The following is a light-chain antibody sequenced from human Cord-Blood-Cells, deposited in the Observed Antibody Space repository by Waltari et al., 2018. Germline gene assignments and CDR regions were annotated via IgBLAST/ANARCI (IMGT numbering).Light chain of an antibody. Sequence: DIVMTQSPDSLAVSLGERATINCKSSQSVLYSSNKKNDLAWYQQKPGQPPKPRIYWASTRESGVPDRFSGSVSGTDFTLTISSLQAEDVAVYYCQQYYSTPYSFGQGTKLEIK. V-gene: IGKV4-1*01. CDR3: QQYYSTPYS. J-gene: IGKJ2*03. CDR1: QSVLYSSNKKND. CDR2: WAS.